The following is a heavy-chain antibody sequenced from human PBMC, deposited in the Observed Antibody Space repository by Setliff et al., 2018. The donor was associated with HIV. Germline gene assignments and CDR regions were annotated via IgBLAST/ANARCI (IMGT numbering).Heavy chain of an antibody. J-gene: IGHJ4*02. D-gene: IGHD2-15*01. CDR2: INRFGIT. CDR1: SGSFTGYY. V-gene: IGHV4-34*01. Sequence: PSETLSLTCAVYSGSFTGYYWTWIRQPPGKGLEWIGEINRFGITNYNPSLKSRPTLSVDTSKNQFSLNVNSVTAADTAVYYCARGGYCNSDNCDRGRNFDYWSQGMLVTVS. CDR3: ARGGYCNSDNCDRGRNFDY.